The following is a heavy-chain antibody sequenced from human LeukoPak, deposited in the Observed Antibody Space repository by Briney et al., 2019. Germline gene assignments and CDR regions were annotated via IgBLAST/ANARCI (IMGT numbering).Heavy chain of an antibody. CDR1: GGTFSSYA. V-gene: IGHV1-2*02. Sequence: GASVKVSCKASGGTFSSYAISWVRQAPGQGLEWMGWINPNSGGTNYAQKFQGRVTMTRDTSISTAYMELSRLRSDDTAVYYCARSVRGVISYFDYWGQGTLVTVSS. D-gene: IGHD3-10*01. CDR3: ARSVRGVISYFDY. CDR2: INPNSGGT. J-gene: IGHJ4*02.